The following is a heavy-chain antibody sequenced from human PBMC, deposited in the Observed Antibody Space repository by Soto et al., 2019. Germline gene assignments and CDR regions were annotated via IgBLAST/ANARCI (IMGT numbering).Heavy chain of an antibody. CDR1: GFTLSSYW. Sequence: GGSLRLSCAASGFTLSSYWMHWVRQAPGRGLVWISRINIDGSSTSYADSVKGRFTTSRDNAKNTLYLQVNSLRAEDTAVYYCARSRDGYNFVGDCWGQGTLVTVSS. CDR3: ARSRDGYNFVGDC. CDR2: INIDGSST. J-gene: IGHJ4*02. V-gene: IGHV3-74*01. D-gene: IGHD5-18*01.